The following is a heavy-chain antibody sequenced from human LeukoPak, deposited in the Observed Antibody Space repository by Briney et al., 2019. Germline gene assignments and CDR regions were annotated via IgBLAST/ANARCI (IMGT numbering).Heavy chain of an antibody. CDR2: ISSSGSYI. CDR3: ARDPRSGIDY. J-gene: IGHJ4*02. CDR1: GFTFSSYS. D-gene: IGHD1-26*01. V-gene: IGHV3-21*01. Sequence: GGSLRLSCAASGFTFSSYSMNWVRQAPGKGLEWVSSISSSGSYIYYADSLKGRFTISRDNAKNSPYLQMNSLRAEDTAVYYCARDPRSGIDYWGQGTLVTVSS.